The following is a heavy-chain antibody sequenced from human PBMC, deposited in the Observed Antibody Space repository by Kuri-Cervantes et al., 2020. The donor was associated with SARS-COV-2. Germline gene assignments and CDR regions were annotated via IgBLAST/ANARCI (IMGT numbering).Heavy chain of an antibody. CDR2: IYPGDSDT. CDR3: ARRTGQQLFDY. V-gene: IGHV5-51*01. Sequence: GGSLRLSCKGSGYSFTSYWIGWVRQMPGKGLEWMGIIYPGDSDTRYSPSFQGQVTISADKSISTAYLQWSSRKASDTAMYYCARRTGQQLFDYWGQGTLVTVSS. CDR1: GYSFTSYW. J-gene: IGHJ4*02. D-gene: IGHD6-13*01.